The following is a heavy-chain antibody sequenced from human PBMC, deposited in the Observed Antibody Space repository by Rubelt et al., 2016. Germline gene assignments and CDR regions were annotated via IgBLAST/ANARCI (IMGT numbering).Heavy chain of an antibody. J-gene: IGHJ6*02. CDR2: IYSGGGT. CDR1: GFTVSTNY. D-gene: IGHD1-1*01. V-gene: IGHV3-66*02. Sequence: EVQLVESGGGLIQSGGSLRLSCAASGFTVSTNYMSWVRQAPGKGLDWVSVIYSGGGTYYAESVKGRFTISRDISENTLYLQMSSLRAADTAVYYCARGEYKYGMLGMDVWGQGTTVTVSS. CDR3: ARGEYKYGMLGMDV.